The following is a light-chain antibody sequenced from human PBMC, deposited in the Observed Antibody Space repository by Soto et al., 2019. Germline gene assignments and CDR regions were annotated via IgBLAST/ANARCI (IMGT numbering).Light chain of an antibody. J-gene: IGLJ1*01. CDR3: SVYTRTSTYV. CDR2: DVS. CDR1: IDDVTAYYR. V-gene: IGLV2-18*01. Sequence: QSVLTQPPSVSGSPGQSVTISCSGTIDDVTAYYRVSWYQQTPGTAPKLMIYDVSNRPSGVPDRFSGSRSGNTASLTISGLPAEDEGDYYCSVYTRTSTYVFGTGTKLTVL.